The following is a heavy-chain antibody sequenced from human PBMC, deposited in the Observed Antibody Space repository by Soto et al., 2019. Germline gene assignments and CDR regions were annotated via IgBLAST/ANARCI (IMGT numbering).Heavy chain of an antibody. J-gene: IGHJ6*02. D-gene: IGHD3-10*01. Sequence: ASVKVSCKASGGTFSSYAISWVRQAPGQGLEWMGGIIPIFGTANYAQKFQGRVTITADESTSTAYMELSSLRSEDTAVYYCARGNGSGSYYQRRYYYYGMDVWGQGTTVTVSS. CDR2: IIPIFGTA. V-gene: IGHV1-69*13. CDR3: ARGNGSGSYYQRRYYYYGMDV. CDR1: GGTFSSYA.